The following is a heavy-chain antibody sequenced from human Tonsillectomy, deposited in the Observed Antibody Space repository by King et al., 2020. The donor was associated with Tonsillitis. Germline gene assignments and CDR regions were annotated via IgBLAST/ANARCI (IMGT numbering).Heavy chain of an antibody. D-gene: IGHD3-9*01. V-gene: IGHV4-61*02. Sequence: QLQESGPGLVKPPQTLSLTCTVSGASIISDSYYWSWIRQPAGKGLEWIVRIYSSGSTNSNPSLESRVTMATDTSRNQFFLKLRSVTAADTAVYYCARGGDLSTGGSLLDPWGQGTLVTVSS. CDR2: IYSSGST. J-gene: IGHJ5*02. CDR3: ARGGDLSTGGSLLDP. CDR1: GASIISDSYY.